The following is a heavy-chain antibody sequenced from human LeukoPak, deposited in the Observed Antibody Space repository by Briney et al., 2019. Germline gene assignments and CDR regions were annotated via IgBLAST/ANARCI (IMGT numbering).Heavy chain of an antibody. J-gene: IGHJ4*02. D-gene: IGHD2-15*01. CDR1: GYTFTGYY. CDR2: INPNSGGK. CDR3: ARDTHSTFYYFDY. V-gene: IGHV1-2*02. Sequence: RASVKVSCKASGYTFTGYYMHWVRQAPGQGLEWMGWINPNSGGKNYAQKFQGRVTMTRDTSISTASMEMSRLRSDDTAVYYCARDTHSTFYYFDYWGQGTLVTVSS.